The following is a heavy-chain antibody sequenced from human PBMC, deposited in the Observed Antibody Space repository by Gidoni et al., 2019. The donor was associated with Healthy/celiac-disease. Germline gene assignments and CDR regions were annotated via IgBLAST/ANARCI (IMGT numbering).Heavy chain of an antibody. CDR3: ATRNMDRWYFYYYYGMDV. V-gene: IGHV3-53*02. J-gene: IGHJ6*04. Sequence: EVQLVETGGGLIQPGGSLRLSCSASGFTVSSNYMSWVRQAPGKGLEWVSVIYRGGSTYYADSVKGRFTISRDNSKNTLYLQMNSLRAEDTAVYYCATRNMDRWYFYYYYGMDVWGKGTTVTVSS. D-gene: IGHD6-13*01. CDR2: IYRGGST. CDR1: GFTVSSNY.